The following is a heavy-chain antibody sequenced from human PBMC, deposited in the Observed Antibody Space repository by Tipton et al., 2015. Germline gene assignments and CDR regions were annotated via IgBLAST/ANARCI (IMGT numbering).Heavy chain of an antibody. CDR2: IYFTGQT. J-gene: IGHJ4*02. CDR3: ARHKDSGTYPLDY. CDR1: GGSMSTTNYH. D-gene: IGHD3-10*01. V-gene: IGHV4-39*01. Sequence: TLSLTCTVSGGSMSTTNYHWGWIRQPPGRGLEWIGSIYFTGQTYYNSSLESRVTISVDISNNQFSLKLTSATAADTAIYYCARHKDSGTYPLDYWGQGTLVTVSS.